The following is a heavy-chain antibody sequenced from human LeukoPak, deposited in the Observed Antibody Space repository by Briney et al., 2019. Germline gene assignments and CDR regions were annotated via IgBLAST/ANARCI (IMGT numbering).Heavy chain of an antibody. V-gene: IGHV4-4*07. D-gene: IGHD6-25*01. Sequence: SETLSLTCAVYGGSFSGYYWSWIRQPAGKGLEWIGRIYTSGSTNYNPSLKSRVTMSVDTSKNQFSLKLSSVTAADTAVYYCARENLIAAVVDYWGQGTLVTVSS. CDR2: IYTSGST. CDR3: ARENLIAAVVDY. CDR1: GGSFSGYY. J-gene: IGHJ4*02.